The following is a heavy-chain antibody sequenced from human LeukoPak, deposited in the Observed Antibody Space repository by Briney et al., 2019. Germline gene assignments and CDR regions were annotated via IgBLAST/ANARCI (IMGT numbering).Heavy chain of an antibody. J-gene: IGHJ6*03. Sequence: GGSLRLSCAASGFTFSRYWMSWVRQAPGKGLEWVANIKQDGSEKYYVDSVKGRFTISRDNAKNSLYLQMNSLRAEDTAVYYCARGLMVRGMYYYYYMDVWGKGTTVTVSS. CDR1: GFTFSRYW. V-gene: IGHV3-7*01. D-gene: IGHD3-10*01. CDR3: ARGLMVRGMYYYYYMDV. CDR2: IKQDGSEK.